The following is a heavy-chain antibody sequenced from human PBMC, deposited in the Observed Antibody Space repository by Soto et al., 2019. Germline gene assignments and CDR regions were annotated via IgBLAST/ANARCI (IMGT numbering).Heavy chain of an antibody. CDR1: GFTFYTYW. CDR2: ITNDGSAQ. Sequence: EVQLVESGGGLVQPGGSLRLSCAASGFTFYTYWMSCVRQAPGKGLEWVATITNDGSAQYYVDSVKGRFTISRDNARNSLYLQMNGVRTDDTAVSYCVGEHWWRFDPWGQGTLVTVSS. D-gene: IGHD2-8*02. CDR3: VGEHWWRFDP. J-gene: IGHJ5*02. V-gene: IGHV3-7*01.